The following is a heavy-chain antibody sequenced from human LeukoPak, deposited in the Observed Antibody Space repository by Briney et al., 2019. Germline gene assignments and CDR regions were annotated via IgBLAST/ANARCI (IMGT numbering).Heavy chain of an antibody. J-gene: IGHJ4*02. Sequence: SETLSLTCAVSGSSISSGYYWGWIRQPPGKGLEWIGSIYHSGSTYYNPSLKSRVTTSVDTSKNQFSLKLTSVTAADTAIYHCASATASRDSLYYFDYWGQGTLVTVSS. D-gene: IGHD2-15*01. CDR1: GSSISSGYY. V-gene: IGHV4-38-2*01. CDR2: IYHSGST. CDR3: ASATASRDSLYYFDY.